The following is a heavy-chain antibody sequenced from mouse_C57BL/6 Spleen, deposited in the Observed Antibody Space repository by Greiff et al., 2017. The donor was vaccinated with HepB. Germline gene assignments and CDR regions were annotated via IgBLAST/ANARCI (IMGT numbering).Heavy chain of an antibody. D-gene: IGHD1-1*01. J-gene: IGHJ4*01. CDR1: GYTFTSYW. CDR2: IDPSDSET. CDR3: ARPTGGAMDY. Sequence: VQLQQPGAELVRPGSSVKLSCKASGYTFTSYWMHWVKQRPIQGLEWIGNIDPSDSETHYNQKFKDKATLPVDKSSSTAYMQLSSLTSEDSAVYYWARPTGGAMDYWGQGTSVTVSS. V-gene: IGHV1-52*01.